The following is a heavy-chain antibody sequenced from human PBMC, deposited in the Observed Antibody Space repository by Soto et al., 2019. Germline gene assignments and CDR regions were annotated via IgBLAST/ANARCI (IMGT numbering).Heavy chain of an antibody. Sequence: GESLKISCKTSGYSFRSYWIGWVRQMPGKGLEWMAIIYPGDSNIRYSPSFQGQVTISADKSISTAFLQWSSLKAADSAMYYCARHLHSDSVHITPVSPDYWGQGTLVPVSS. CDR1: GYSFRSYW. V-gene: IGHV5-51*01. J-gene: IGHJ4*02. CDR2: IYPGDSNI. D-gene: IGHD4-4*01. CDR3: ARHLHSDSVHITPVSPDY.